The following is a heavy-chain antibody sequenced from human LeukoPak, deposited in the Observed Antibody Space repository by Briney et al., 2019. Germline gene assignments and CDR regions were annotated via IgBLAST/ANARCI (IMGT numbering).Heavy chain of an antibody. CDR1: GFTFNSYT. Sequence: GGSLRLSCAASGFTFNSYTMSWVRQAPGKGLEWVSSINTRSSNIYYADSMKGRFTVSRDNTKNSLYLQMNSLRAEDTAVYFCAKESDHCGADCLALNDYWGQGTLVTVSS. J-gene: IGHJ4*02. D-gene: IGHD2-21*02. CDR3: AKESDHCGADCLALNDY. CDR2: INTRSSNI. V-gene: IGHV3-21*01.